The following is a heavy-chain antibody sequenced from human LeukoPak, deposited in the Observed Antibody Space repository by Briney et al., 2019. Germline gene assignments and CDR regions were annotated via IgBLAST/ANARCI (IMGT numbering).Heavy chain of an antibody. CDR2: ISWNSGNI. CDR3: AKALGYCSSTNCYPIDY. CDR1: GFTFDDHA. Sequence: GGSLRLSCAASGFTFDDHAMHWVRQAPGKGLEWVSGISWNSGNIGYADSVKGRFTISRDNAKNSLYLQMNSLRAEDTALYYCAKALGYCSSTNCYPIDYWGQGTLVTVSS. V-gene: IGHV3-9*01. J-gene: IGHJ4*02. D-gene: IGHD2-2*01.